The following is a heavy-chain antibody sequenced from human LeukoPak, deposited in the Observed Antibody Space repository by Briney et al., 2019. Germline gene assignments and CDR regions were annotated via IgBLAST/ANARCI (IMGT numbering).Heavy chain of an antibody. CDR3: ARSGLNRFDY. CDR1: GFTFSSFA. CDR2: FSGSGGST. V-gene: IGHV3-23*01. J-gene: IGHJ4*02. Sequence: GGSLRLSCVVSGFTFSSFAMSWVRQAPGKGLEWVSTFSGSGGSTYYADSVKGRFSISRDNSKNTLYLQMNSLRDEDTAAYYCARSGLNRFDYWGQGTLVTVSS. D-gene: IGHD2-15*01.